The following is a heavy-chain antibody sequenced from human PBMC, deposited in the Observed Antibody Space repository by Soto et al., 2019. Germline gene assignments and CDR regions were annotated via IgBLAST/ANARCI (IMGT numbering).Heavy chain of an antibody. CDR3: AKDFDRGGWYYLDS. J-gene: IGHJ4*02. CDR2: ISGNGGST. Sequence: EVQLLESGGGLVQPGGSLTLSCAASGLIFSDFAMTWVRQAPGKGLEWVSTISGNGGSTYFAAPIKGRFTISRDNSKNLLYLQMRSLRDEDTAKYYCAKDFDRGGWYYLDSGGQGTPVTFSS. CDR1: GLIFSDFA. D-gene: IGHD3-9*01. V-gene: IGHV3-23*01.